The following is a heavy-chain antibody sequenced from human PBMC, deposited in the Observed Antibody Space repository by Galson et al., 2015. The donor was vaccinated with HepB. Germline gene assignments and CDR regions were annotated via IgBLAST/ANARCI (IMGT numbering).Heavy chain of an antibody. J-gene: IGHJ4*02. V-gene: IGHV3-15*01. CDR1: GFTFSNAW. CDR3: TTDSSGSTGEGIAVADDY. D-gene: IGHD6-19*01. CDR2: IKSKTDGGTT. Sequence: SLRLSCAASGFTFSNAWMSWVRQAPGKGLEWVGRIKSKTDGGTTDYAAPVKGRFTISRGDSKNTLYLQMNSLKTEDTAVYYCTTDSSGSTGEGIAVADDYWGQGTLVTVSS.